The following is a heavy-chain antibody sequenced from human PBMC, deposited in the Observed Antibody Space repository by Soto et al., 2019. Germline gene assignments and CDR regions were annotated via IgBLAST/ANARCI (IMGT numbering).Heavy chain of an antibody. CDR1: GGSISSGGYY. D-gene: IGHD2-15*01. J-gene: IGHJ4*02. CDR3: ASGSRGVVAATPYFDY. V-gene: IGHV4-31*03. CDR2: IYYSGST. Sequence: QVQLQASGPGLVKPSQTLSLTCTVSGGSISSGGYYWSWIRQPPGKGLEWIGYIYYSGSTYYNPSLKSRVTISVDTSKSQFSLKLSSVTAADTAVYYCASGSRGVVAATPYFDYWGQGTLVTVSS.